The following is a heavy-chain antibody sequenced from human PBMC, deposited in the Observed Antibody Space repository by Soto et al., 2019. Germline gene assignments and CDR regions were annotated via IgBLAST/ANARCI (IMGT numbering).Heavy chain of an antibody. CDR1: GGSISSGDFS. V-gene: IGHV4-30-2*01. D-gene: IGHD4-17*01. Sequence: QLQLQESGSGLVKPSQTLSLTCAVSGGSISSGDFSWSWIRQPPGKGLEWIGYIYQTGNSYDNPSLMSRVTISIDRSKNQFSLKLTSVIAADTAVYYCARGTVTDAFDIWGQGTMVTVS. CDR2: IYQTGNS. CDR3: ARGTVTDAFDI. J-gene: IGHJ3*02.